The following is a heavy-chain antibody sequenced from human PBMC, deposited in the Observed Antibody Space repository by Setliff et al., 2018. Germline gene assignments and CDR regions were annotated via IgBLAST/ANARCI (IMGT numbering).Heavy chain of an antibody. CDR3: TAGTGFTDSDY. CDR1: GFTFNNAW. J-gene: IGHJ4*02. D-gene: IGHD6-13*01. V-gene: IGHV3-15*01. CDR2: IKSKTNGGTI. Sequence: GGSLRLSCAASGFTFNNAWMSWVRQAPGKGLEWVGRIKSKTNGGTIDYAAPVKGRFTISRDDSKNTLYLQMNSLKTEDTAVYYCTAGTGFTDSDYWGQGTLVTVSS.